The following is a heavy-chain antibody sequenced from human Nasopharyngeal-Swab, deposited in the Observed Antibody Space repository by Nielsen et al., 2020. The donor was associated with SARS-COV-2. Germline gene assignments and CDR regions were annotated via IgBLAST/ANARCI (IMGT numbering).Heavy chain of an antibody. J-gene: IGHJ5*02. CDR2: ISSTTPYI. CDR1: GFTFSGYT. V-gene: IGHV3-21*01. CDR3: ARDTGGPPNYFDP. Sequence: GESLKISCVASGFTFSGYTMNWVSQAPGKGLEWISSISSTTPYIYYADSVKGRFTISRDNAKNSLYLQMNFLRVEDTAMYYCARDTGGPPNYFDPWGQGTLVTVSS. D-gene: IGHD1-7*01.